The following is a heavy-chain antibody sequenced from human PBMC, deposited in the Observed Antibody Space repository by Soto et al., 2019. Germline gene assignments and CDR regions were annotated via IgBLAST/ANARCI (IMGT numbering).Heavy chain of an antibody. CDR2: IPWNSGTL. V-gene: IGHV3-9*01. CDR3: ARHRGYHYYGMDV. CDR1: GFTFNDFA. Sequence: LRLSCVASGFTFNDFAMHWVRQAPGKGLEWVSGIPWNSGTLDYADSVRGRFSISRDNAKNSLYLQMNSLRVEDTALYYCARHRGYHYYGMDVWGQGTTVTVAS. J-gene: IGHJ6*02.